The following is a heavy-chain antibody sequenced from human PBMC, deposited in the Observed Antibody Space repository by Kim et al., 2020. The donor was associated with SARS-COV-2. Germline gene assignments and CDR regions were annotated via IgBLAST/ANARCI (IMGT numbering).Heavy chain of an antibody. V-gene: IGHV1-3*01. Sequence: ASVKVSCKASGYTFTTYAIHWVRQAPGQRLEWMGWINPGNGNTKYSQNFQGRVTISRDTSASTAHMELSSLRSEDTAVYYCARLVTMIRGVMAYGMDVWGQGTTVTVSS. CDR1: GYTFTTYA. D-gene: IGHD3-10*01. CDR2: INPGNGNT. CDR3: ARLVTMIRGVMAYGMDV. J-gene: IGHJ6*02.